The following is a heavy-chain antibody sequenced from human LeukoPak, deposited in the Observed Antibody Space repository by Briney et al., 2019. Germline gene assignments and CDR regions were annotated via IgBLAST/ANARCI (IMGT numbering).Heavy chain of an antibody. CDR2: INPNSGGA. CDR3: ARDRTGIGDY. J-gene: IGHJ4*02. CDR1: GCRFSDYY. D-gene: IGHD1-1*01. Sequence: ASVKVSCKTSGCRFSDYYMHWVRQAPGQGLEWMGWINPNSGGANYAQKFQGRVTMTRDTSISTAYMELSRLRSDDTAVYYCARDRTGIGDYWGQGTLVTVSS. V-gene: IGHV1-2*02.